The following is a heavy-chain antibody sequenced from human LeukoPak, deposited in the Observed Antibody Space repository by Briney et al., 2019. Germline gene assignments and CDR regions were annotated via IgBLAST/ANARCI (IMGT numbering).Heavy chain of an antibody. V-gene: IGHV3-23*01. D-gene: IGHD3-22*01. CDR1: GFTFSSYA. J-gene: IGHJ4*02. Sequence: PGGSLRLSCAASGFTFSSYAMTWVRQAPGKGLEWVSTITGSGGYTYYADSVKGRFTISRDNSKNTLSLRMSSLRAEDTAVYFCAKQSLYDSSGHFHYWGQGTLVTVSS. CDR2: ITGSGGYT. CDR3: AKQSLYDSSGHFHY.